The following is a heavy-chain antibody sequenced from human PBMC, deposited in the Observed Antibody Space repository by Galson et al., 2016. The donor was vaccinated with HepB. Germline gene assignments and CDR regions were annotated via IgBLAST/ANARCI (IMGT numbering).Heavy chain of an antibody. V-gene: IGHV3-74*01. CDR1: GFTFSSYW. J-gene: IGHJ6*02. CDR2: INSDGSST. CDR3: AMYYDILTGYYKPFYYHSMDV. D-gene: IGHD3-9*01. Sequence: SLRLSCAASGFTFSSYWMHWVRQPPGKGLVWVSRINSDGSSTSYADSVKGRFTISRDNAKNTLYLQMGGLRAEDTAVYYCAMYYDILTGYYKPFYYHSMDVWGQGTTVTVSS.